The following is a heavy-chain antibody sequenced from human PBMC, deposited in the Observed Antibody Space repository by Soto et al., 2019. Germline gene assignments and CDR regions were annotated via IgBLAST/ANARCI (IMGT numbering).Heavy chain of an antibody. J-gene: IGHJ6*02. V-gene: IGHV3-23*01. D-gene: IGHD2-2*01. Sequence: EGCLRLSCAASGVALSSYAMSRVRQAPGKGLEWVSAISGIGGSTYYAASVKGRFTISRDNSMITLYLQMNSLRAEDTAVYYCAKDPPLLSPSGMDVWGQGTTVTVSS. CDR3: AKDPPLLSPSGMDV. CDR2: ISGIGGST. CDR1: GVALSSYA.